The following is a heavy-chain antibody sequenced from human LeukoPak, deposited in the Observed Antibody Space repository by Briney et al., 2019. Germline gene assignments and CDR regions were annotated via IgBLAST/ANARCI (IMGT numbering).Heavy chain of an antibody. CDR3: ARASGSYWWFDS. Sequence: ASVKVSSKASGYTFTSYYMHWVRQAPGQGLESMGCVNPNSGDTNYAQKFQGSVTMTRDTSISTVYMELSRLRSDDTAVYYCARASGSYWWFDSWGQGTLVTVSS. CDR1: GYTFTSYY. CDR2: VNPNSGDT. J-gene: IGHJ5*01. D-gene: IGHD1-26*01. V-gene: IGHV1-2*02.